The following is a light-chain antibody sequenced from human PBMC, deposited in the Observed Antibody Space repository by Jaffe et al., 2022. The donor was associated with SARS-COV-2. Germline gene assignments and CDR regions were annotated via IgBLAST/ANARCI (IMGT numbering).Light chain of an antibody. V-gene: IGLV2-14*03. CDR3: SSYTTTTTLV. Sequence: QSALTQPASVSGSPGQSITFSCTGTTSDIGTYNYVSWYQQHPGKAPKLVIYDVSYRPSGVSDRFSGSKSGNTASLTISGLQAEDEANYYCSSYTTTTTLVFGGGTRLTVL. J-gene: IGLJ2*01. CDR1: TSDIGTYNY. CDR2: DVS.